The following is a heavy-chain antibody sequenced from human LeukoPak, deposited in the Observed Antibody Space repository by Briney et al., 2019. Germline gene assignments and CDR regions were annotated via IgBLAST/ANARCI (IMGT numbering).Heavy chain of an antibody. CDR2: IWYDGSNK. Sequence: HAGRSLRLSCAASGFTFSSYGMHWVRQAPGKGLEWVAVIWYDGSNKYCADSVKGRFTISRDNSKNTLYLQMNSLRAEDTAVYYCAKHGRPYSSSWYFDYWGQGTLVTVSS. CDR3: AKHGRPYSSSWYFDY. J-gene: IGHJ4*02. D-gene: IGHD6-13*01. V-gene: IGHV3-33*06. CDR1: GFTFSSYG.